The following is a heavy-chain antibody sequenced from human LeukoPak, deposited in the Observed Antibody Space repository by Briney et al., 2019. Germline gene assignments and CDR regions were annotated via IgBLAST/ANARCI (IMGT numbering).Heavy chain of an antibody. J-gene: IGHJ4*02. D-gene: IGHD6-19*01. CDR2: INPNSGGT. V-gene: IGHV1-2*06. Sequence: ASVKVSCKASGYTFTGYYMHWVRQAPGQGLEWMGRINPNSGGTNYAQKFQGRVTMTRDTSISTAHMELSRLRSDDTAVYYCARAYSSGWYRDFDYWGQGTLVTVSS. CDR1: GYTFTGYY. CDR3: ARAYSSGWYRDFDY.